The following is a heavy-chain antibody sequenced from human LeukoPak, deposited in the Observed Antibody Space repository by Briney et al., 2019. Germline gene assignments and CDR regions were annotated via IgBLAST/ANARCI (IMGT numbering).Heavy chain of an antibody. D-gene: IGHD6-19*01. CDR1: GYTFTSYY. J-gene: IGHJ3*02. CDR3: ARGRSSGWYRADAFDI. V-gene: IGHV1-46*01. CDR2: INPSGGST. Sequence: ASVTVSCKASGYTFTSYYMHWVRQAPGQGLEWMGIINPSGGSTSYAQKFQGRVTMTRDTSTSTVYMELSSLRSEDTAACYCARGRSSGWYRADAFDIWGQGTMVTVSS.